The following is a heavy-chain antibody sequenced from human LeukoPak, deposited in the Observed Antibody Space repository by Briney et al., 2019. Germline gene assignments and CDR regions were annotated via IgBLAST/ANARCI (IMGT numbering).Heavy chain of an antibody. J-gene: IGHJ4*02. D-gene: IGHD3-10*01. CDR2: ISSSSNII. CDR1: GFTFSNYN. V-gene: IGHV3-48*01. CDR3: ARNFAREFTIDY. Sequence: GGSLRLSCAASGFTFSNYNMNWVRQPPGKGLQWVSYISSSSNIIYYADSVKGRFTISRDNAKNSLFLQMNSLRAEDTAVYYCARNFAREFTIDYWGQGTLVTVSS.